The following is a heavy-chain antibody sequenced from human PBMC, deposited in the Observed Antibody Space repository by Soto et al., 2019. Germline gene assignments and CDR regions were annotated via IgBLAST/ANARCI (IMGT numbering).Heavy chain of an antibody. CDR1: GGTFSSYA. CDR2: IIPIFGTA. J-gene: IGHJ5*02. Sequence: QVQLVQSGAEVKKPGSSVKVSCKASGGTFSSYAISWVRQAPGQGLEWMGGIIPIFGTANYAQKFQGRVTLTADESTSSDYMELSSLRSEDTAVYYCAIDHCGCDCYSVRFISWGQGTLVTVSS. V-gene: IGHV1-69*12. D-gene: IGHD2-21*02. CDR3: AIDHCGCDCYSVRFIS.